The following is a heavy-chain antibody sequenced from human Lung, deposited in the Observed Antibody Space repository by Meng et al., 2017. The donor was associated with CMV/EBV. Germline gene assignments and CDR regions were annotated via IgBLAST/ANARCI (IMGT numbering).Heavy chain of an antibody. V-gene: IGHV3-11*01. J-gene: IGHJ3*01. D-gene: IGHD3-22*01. CDR2: ISNSGNTI. CDR3: TRVHYYDSGSWIHAFDA. Sequence: LSLTCAASGFIFSDYYMTWIRQAPGKGLEWVSYISNSGNTIYYADSVKGRFTISRDNGKNSLFLQMDSLRADDTAVYYCTRVHYYDSGSWIHAFDAWGQGTMVTVSS. CDR1: GFIFSDYY.